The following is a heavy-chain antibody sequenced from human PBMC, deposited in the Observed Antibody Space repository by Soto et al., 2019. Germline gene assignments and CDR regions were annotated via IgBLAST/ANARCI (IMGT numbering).Heavy chain of an antibody. CDR2: ISYDGSNK. J-gene: IGHJ4*02. Sequence: QVQLVESGGGVVQPGRSLRLSCAASGFTFSSYAMHWVRQAPGKGLEWVAVISYDGSNKYYADSVKGRFTISRDNSKNTLYLQMNSLRAEDKAVYYCARDRVTMVRGVIITRKGFDYWGQGTLVTVSS. CDR1: GFTFSSYA. D-gene: IGHD3-10*01. V-gene: IGHV3-30-3*01. CDR3: ARDRVTMVRGVIITRKGFDY.